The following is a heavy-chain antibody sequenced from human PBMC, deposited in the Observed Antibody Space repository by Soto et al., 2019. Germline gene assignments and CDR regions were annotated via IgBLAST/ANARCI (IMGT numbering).Heavy chain of an antibody. Sequence: QVQLVESGGGVVQPGRSLRLSCAASGFTFSSYGMHWVRQAPGKGLEWVAVIWYDGSNQYYAESVKGRFTISRDNSKNTLYLQMNSLRAEDTAVYYCARANSSGWPWDFDYWGQGTLVTVSS. CDR2: IWYDGSNQ. V-gene: IGHV3-33*01. D-gene: IGHD6-19*01. CDR3: ARANSSGWPWDFDY. J-gene: IGHJ4*02. CDR1: GFTFSSYG.